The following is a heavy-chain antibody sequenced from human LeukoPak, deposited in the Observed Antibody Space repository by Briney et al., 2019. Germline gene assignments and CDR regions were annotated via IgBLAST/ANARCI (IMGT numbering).Heavy chain of an antibody. CDR2: ISSSSSYI. CDR3: ARDAPSGSYSYYYYYYMDV. V-gene: IGHV3-21*01. CDR1: GFTFSSYS. Sequence: GGSLRLSCAASGFTFSSYSMNWVRQAPGKGLEWVSSISSSSSYIYYADSVKGRFTISRDNAKNSLYLQMNSLRAEDTAVYYCARDAPSGSYSYYYYYYMDVWGKGTTVTISS. J-gene: IGHJ6*03. D-gene: IGHD1-26*01.